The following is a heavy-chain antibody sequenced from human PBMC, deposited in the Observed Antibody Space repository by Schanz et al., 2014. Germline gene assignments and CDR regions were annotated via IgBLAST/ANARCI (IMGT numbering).Heavy chain of an antibody. J-gene: IGHJ2*01. D-gene: IGHD1-26*01. CDR2: VGDTGTTK. CDR3: AREAKWGQWYFDL. V-gene: IGHV3-30*03. CDR1: GFTVSSHG. Sequence: VQLVESGGGLVQPGGSLRLSCAASGFTVSSHGMHWVRQAPAKGLEWVAVVGDTGTTKFYADSVKGRLTVSRDNSENTVYLEFHSLRSEDTALYYCAREAKWGQWYFDLWGRGSLVTVSS.